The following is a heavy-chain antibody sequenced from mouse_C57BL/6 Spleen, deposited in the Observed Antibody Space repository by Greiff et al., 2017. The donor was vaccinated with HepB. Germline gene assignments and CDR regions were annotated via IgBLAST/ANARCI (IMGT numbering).Heavy chain of an antibody. CDR2: IDPSDSYT. CDR3: ARRGGNVLDV. J-gene: IGHJ1*03. Sequence: QVQLQQPGAELVKPGASVKLSCKASGYTFTSYWMQWVKQRPGQGLEWIGEIDPSDSYTNYNQKFKGKATLTVDTSSSTAYMQLSSLTSEDSAVYYCARRGGNVLDVWGTGTTVTVSS. CDR1: GYTFTSYW. V-gene: IGHV1-50*01. D-gene: IGHD2-1*01.